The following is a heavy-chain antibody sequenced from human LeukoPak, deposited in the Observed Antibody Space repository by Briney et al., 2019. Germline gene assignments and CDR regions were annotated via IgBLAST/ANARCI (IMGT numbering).Heavy chain of an antibody. D-gene: IGHD3-22*01. V-gene: IGHV1-2*02. J-gene: IGHJ4*02. Sequence: ASVKVSCKAPGYTFTGYYMHWVRQAPGQGLEWMGWINPNSGGTNYAQKFQGRVTMTRDTSISTAYMELSRLRSDDTAVYYCARSPDYDSSGYPINYWGQGTLVTVSS. CDR1: GYTFTGYY. CDR2: INPNSGGT. CDR3: ARSPDYDSSGYPINY.